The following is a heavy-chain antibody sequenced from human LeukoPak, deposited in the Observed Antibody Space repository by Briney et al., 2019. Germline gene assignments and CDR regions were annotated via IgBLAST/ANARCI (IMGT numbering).Heavy chain of an antibody. J-gene: IGHJ6*04. V-gene: IGHV3-11*01. CDR1: GFTFSDSY. D-gene: IGHD5-12*01. CDR3: ARGSADYSWYMDV. Sequence: PGGSLRLSCAASGFTFSDSYMSWIRQAPGKGLEWISYISSGFINIYYADSVKGRFTISRGNAKNSLYLQMNSLRAEDTAVYYCARGSADYSWYMDVWGKGTTVTVSS. CDR2: ISSGFINI.